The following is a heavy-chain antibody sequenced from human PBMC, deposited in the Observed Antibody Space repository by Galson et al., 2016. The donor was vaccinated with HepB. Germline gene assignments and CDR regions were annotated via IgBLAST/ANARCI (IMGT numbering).Heavy chain of an antibody. CDR2: INPDSGGT. CDR3: AREEYKGHVATIDY. CDR1: GYTFSGYY. J-gene: IGHJ4*02. D-gene: IGHD5-12*01. Sequence: SVKVSCKASGYTFSGYYINWVRQAPGQGLEWMGWINPDSGGTNSTQKFQGRVAMTRDTSISTVYMELSGLTSDDTAFYYCAREEYKGHVATIDYWGQGTLVTVSS. V-gene: IGHV1-2*02.